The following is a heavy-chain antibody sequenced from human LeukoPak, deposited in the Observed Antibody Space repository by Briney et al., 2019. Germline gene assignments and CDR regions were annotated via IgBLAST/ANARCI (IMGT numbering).Heavy chain of an antibody. Sequence: SETLSLTCTVSGGSISSYYWSWIRQPPGKGLEWIGYIYYSGSTNYNPSLKSRVTISVDTSKNQFSLKLSSVTAGDTAVYYCARASGSSWYIDWFDPWGQGTLVTVSS. CDR2: IYYSGST. CDR1: GGSISSYY. D-gene: IGHD6-13*01. J-gene: IGHJ5*02. V-gene: IGHV4-59*01. CDR3: ARASGSSWYIDWFDP.